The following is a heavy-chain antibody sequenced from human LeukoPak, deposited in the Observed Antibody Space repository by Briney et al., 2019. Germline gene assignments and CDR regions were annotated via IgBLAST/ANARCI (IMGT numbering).Heavy chain of an antibody. D-gene: IGHD3-9*01. J-gene: IGHJ4*02. V-gene: IGHV3-23*01. CDR1: GFTFSSYA. Sequence: PGGSLRLSCAASGFTFSSYAMSWVRQAPGKGLEWVSAISGSGGSTYYADSVKGRFTISRDNSKNTLYLQMNSLRAEDTAVHYCAKDRDLRYFDWLPPTFDYWGQGALVTVSS. CDR2: ISGSGGST. CDR3: AKDRDLRYFDWLPPTFDY.